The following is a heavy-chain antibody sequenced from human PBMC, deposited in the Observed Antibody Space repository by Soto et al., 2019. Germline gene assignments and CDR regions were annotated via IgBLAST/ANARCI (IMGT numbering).Heavy chain of an antibody. D-gene: IGHD3-10*01. CDR1: GFTFSSYG. Sequence: GGSLRLSCAASGFTFSSYGMHWVRQAPGKGLEWVAVIWYDGSNKYYADSVKGRFTISRDNSKNTLYLQMNSLRAEDTAVYYCARGLVPSRLWFGELLSEIDYWGQGTLVTVSS. CDR2: IWYDGSNK. V-gene: IGHV3-33*01. J-gene: IGHJ4*02. CDR3: ARGLVPSRLWFGELLSEIDY.